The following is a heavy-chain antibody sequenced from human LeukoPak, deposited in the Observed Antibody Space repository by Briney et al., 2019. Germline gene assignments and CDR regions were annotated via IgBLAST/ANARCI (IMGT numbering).Heavy chain of an antibody. D-gene: IGHD2-2*02. Sequence: SETLSLTCAVYGGSFSGYYWSWIRQPPGKGLEWIGEINHSGSTNYNPSLKSRVTISVDTSKNQFSLKQSSVTAADTAVYYCARGDGYCSSTSCYKGAQFDYWGQGTLVTVSS. CDR1: GGSFSGYY. CDR3: ARGDGYCSSTSCYKGAQFDY. J-gene: IGHJ4*02. V-gene: IGHV4-34*01. CDR2: INHSGST.